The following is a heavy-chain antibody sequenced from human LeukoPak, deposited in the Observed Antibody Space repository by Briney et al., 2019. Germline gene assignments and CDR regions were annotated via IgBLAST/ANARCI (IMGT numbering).Heavy chain of an antibody. CDR3: ATLPGGVTTPNPS. D-gene: IGHD4-17*01. J-gene: IGHJ5*02. Sequence: SKTLSLTCTVSGGFISSYYWSWIRQPPGKGLEWIGYIYYSGSTHYNPSLKSRVTLSVDTSKNQFSLKLTSVTAADTAVYYCATLPGGVTTPNPSWGQGTLVTVSS. CDR2: IYYSGST. CDR1: GGFISSYY. V-gene: IGHV4-59*08.